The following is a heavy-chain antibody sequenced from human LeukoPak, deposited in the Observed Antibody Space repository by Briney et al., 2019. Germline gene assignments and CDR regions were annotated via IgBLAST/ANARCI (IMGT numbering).Heavy chain of an antibody. Sequence: SETLSLTCTVSGGSISSYYWSWIRQPPGKGLEWIGYIYYSGSTSYKPSLKSRVTISVDTSKNQFSLKLRSVTAADTAVYYCARGGIWGYYGSGSLPPFDYWGQGTLVTVSS. J-gene: IGHJ4*02. CDR2: IYYSGST. V-gene: IGHV4-59*01. CDR3: ARGGIWGYYGSGSLPPFDY. D-gene: IGHD3-10*01. CDR1: GGSISSYY.